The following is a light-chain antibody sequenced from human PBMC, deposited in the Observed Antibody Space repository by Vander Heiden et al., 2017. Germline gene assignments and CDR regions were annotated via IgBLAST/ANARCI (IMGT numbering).Light chain of an antibody. CDR1: HNLLYSSNNKNY. Sequence: DIVMTQSPDSLAVSLDERATINCKSSHNLLYSSNNKNYLAWYQQRPGQPPKLLIYWASTRQSGVPDRFSASGSGTDFTLTISSLQAEDVAVYYCQQYYTTPRTFGPGTKVDIK. V-gene: IGKV4-1*01. CDR2: WAS. J-gene: IGKJ3*01. CDR3: QQYYTTPRT.